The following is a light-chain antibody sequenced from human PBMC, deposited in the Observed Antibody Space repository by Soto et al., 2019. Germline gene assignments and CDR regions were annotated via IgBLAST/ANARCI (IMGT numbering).Light chain of an antibody. CDR2: DAY. Sequence: DIKMTQSPSSLSASVGDRVTISCQASQDISNSLNWYQQKPGKGPELLIYDAYNLETGVPSRFSGSRTRTDFTLPIRSLQPEDIATYYCQHSNNLPPTFGAGTNVDIK. J-gene: IGKJ3*01. CDR1: QDISNS. V-gene: IGKV1-33*01. CDR3: QHSNNLPPT.